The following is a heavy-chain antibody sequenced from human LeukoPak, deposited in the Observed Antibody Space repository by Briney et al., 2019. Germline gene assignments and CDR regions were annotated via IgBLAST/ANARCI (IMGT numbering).Heavy chain of an antibody. CDR3: ARGYSSSWYGDLQH. J-gene: IGHJ1*01. Sequence: GASVKVSCKASGYAFTSYAMNWMRQAPGQGLEWMGWINTNTGNPTYAQGFTGRFVFSLDTSVSTAYLQISSLKAEDTAVYYCARGYSSSWYGDLQHWGPGTLVTVSS. CDR2: INTNTGNP. D-gene: IGHD6-13*01. CDR1: GYAFTSYA. V-gene: IGHV7-4-1*02.